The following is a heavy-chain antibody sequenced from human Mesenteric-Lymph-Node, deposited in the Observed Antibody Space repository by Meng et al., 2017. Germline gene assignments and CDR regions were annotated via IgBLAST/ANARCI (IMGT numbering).Heavy chain of an antibody. V-gene: IGHV4-39*07. D-gene: IGHD6-13*01. Sequence: SETLSLTCTVSGGSISRSSYYWGWIRQTPGKGLEWIGSIYYSGDTYSNPSLQSRLTISVDTSKNQFSLKLDSVTAADTAFYYCARGGLPGIAAAGNPAFDYWGQGTLVTVSS. CDR3: ARGGLPGIAAAGNPAFDY. CDR2: IYYSGDT. CDR1: GGSISRSSYY. J-gene: IGHJ4*02.